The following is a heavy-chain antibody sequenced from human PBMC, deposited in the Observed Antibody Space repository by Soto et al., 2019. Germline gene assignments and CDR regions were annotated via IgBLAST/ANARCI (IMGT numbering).Heavy chain of an antibody. CDR1: GGTFSSYA. CDR2: VIPIVGTA. D-gene: IGHD2-15*01. V-gene: IGHV1-69*12. Sequence: QVQLVQSGAEVKKPGSSVKVSCKASGGTFSSYAISWVRQAPGQGLEWTGGVIPIVGTANYAQKFQRRVTITADESTSTAYMELSSLRSEDTAVYYCARESRYCSGGSCYFLPGIDYWGQGTLVTVSS. J-gene: IGHJ4*02. CDR3: ARESRYCSGGSCYFLPGIDY.